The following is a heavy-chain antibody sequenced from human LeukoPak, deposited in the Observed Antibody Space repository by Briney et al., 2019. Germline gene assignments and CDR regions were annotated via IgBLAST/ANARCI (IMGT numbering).Heavy chain of an antibody. CDR1: GFTFSSYW. CDR3: ARDTGGGYSCYDC. Sequence: GGSLRLSCAASGFTFSSYWMTWIRQAPGKGLEWVANIKQDGSEKYYVDSVKGRFTISRDNAKNSLYLQMNSLRAEDSAVYYCARDTGGGYSCYDCWGQGTLVTVSS. J-gene: IGHJ4*02. CDR2: IKQDGSEK. V-gene: IGHV3-7*01. D-gene: IGHD5-18*01.